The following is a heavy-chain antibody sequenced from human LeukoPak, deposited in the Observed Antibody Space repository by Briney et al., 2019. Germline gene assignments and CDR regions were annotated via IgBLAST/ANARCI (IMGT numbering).Heavy chain of an antibody. CDR1: GFTFSRYG. CDR3: ARVGEYDFWNGYTRHYYYGMDV. Sequence: GRSLRLSCAASGFTFSRYGMHWVRQAPGKGLEWVAVISKDATNKYHADSVRGRFTISRDNSKHTLYLQMNSLRAEDTAVYYCARVGEYDFWNGYTRHYYYGMDVWGQGTTVTVSS. J-gene: IGHJ6*02. CDR2: ISKDATNK. V-gene: IGHV3-30*03. D-gene: IGHD3-3*01.